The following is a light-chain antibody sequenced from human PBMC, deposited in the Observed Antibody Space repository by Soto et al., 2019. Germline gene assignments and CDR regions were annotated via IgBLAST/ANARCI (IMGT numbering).Light chain of an antibody. CDR2: QVS. V-gene: IGKV2-30*02. J-gene: IGKJ2*01. CDR1: ESLVHSDGNTY. Sequence: DVVMTQSPLSLPVTLGQPASISCRSSESLVHSDGNTYLNWIHQRPGQSPRRLLYQVSNRDPGVPDRFSGSGSGTDFTPKISRVEAEDVGIYYCMQGTHWPPYTFGQGTKLEFK. CDR3: MQGTHWPPYT.